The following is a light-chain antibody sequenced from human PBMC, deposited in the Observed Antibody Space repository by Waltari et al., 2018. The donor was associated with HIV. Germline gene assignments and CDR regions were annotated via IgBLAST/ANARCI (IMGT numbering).Light chain of an antibody. CDR2: EVT. CDR1: TSDDGGFDY. V-gene: IGLV2-14*01. J-gene: IGLJ2*01. Sequence: QSALTQPASVSGSPGPSVTISCTGTTSDDGGFDYVCWYQHHPGKAPELIIYEVTNRPSGVSTRFSGSKSGNTASLSISGLQAEYEADYFCTSYTSSSTLGVFGGGTRLTVL. CDR3: TSYTSSSTLGV.